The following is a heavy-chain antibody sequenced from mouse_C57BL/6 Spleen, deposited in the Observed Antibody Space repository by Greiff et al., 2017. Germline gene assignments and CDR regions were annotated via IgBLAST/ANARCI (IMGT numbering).Heavy chain of an antibody. J-gene: IGHJ4*01. D-gene: IGHD2-4*01. CDR1: GFSFNTYA. V-gene: IGHV10-1*01. CDR2: IRSKSNNYAT. CDR3: VRLDYDGYYYAMDY. Sequence: EVQVVESGGGLVQPKGSLKLSCAASGFSFNTYAMNWVRQAPGKGLEWVARIRSKSNNYATYYADSVKDRFTISRDDSESMLYLQMNNLKTEDTAMYYCVRLDYDGYYYAMDYWGQGTSVTVSS.